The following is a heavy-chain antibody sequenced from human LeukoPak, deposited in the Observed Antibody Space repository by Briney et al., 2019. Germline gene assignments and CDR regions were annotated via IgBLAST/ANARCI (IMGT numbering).Heavy chain of an antibody. V-gene: IGHV3-23*01. CDR1: GFTFSNFG. D-gene: IGHD6-13*01. CDR2: TTSSGGTT. J-gene: IGHJ4*02. CDR3: AKHVSSWFYY. Sequence: GGSLRLSCAASGFTFSNFGMHWVRQVPGKGLEWVSTTTSSGGTTYYADSVKGRFTISRDNSRNTLYLQMNSLRAEDTAVYHCAKHVSSWFYYWGQGTLVTVSS.